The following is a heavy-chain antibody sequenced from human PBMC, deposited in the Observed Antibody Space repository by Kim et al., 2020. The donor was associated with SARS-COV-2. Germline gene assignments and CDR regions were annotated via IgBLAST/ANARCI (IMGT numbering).Heavy chain of an antibody. D-gene: IGHD3-16*01. CDR3: AHRGDKVAFDI. CDR2: K. V-gene: IGHV2-5*01. Sequence: KRYSTSLKSMLTITKDTSKNQVVLTMTNMYPVDTATYYCAHRGDKVAFDIWGQGTMVTVSS. J-gene: IGHJ3*02.